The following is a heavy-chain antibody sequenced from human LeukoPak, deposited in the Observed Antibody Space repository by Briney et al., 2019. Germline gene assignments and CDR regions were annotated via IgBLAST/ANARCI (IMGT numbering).Heavy chain of an antibody. CDR1: GGSISSGDYY. Sequence: PSETLSLTCTVSGGSISSGDYYWSWIRQPPGKGLEWIGYIYYSGSTYYNPSLKSRVTISVDTSKNQFSLKLSSVTAADTAVYYCARVSLLLWFGERSSPYFDYWGQGTLVTVSS. J-gene: IGHJ4*02. D-gene: IGHD3-10*01. CDR2: IYYSGST. CDR3: ARVSLLLWFGERSSPYFDY. V-gene: IGHV4-30-4*01.